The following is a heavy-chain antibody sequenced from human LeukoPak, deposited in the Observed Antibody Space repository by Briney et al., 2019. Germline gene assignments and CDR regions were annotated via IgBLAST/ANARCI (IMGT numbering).Heavy chain of an antibody. CDR3: ARKEGYCSSTSCSTYYFDY. J-gene: IGHJ4*02. CDR1: GYTFTGYY. CDR2: INPNSGGT. V-gene: IGHV1-2*04. D-gene: IGHD2-2*01. Sequence: ASVKVSCKASGYTFTGYYMHWVRQAPGQGLEWMGWINPNSGGTNYAQKFQGWVTMTRDTSISTAYMELSRLRSDDTAVYYCARKEGYCSSTSCSTYYFDYWGQGTLVTVSS.